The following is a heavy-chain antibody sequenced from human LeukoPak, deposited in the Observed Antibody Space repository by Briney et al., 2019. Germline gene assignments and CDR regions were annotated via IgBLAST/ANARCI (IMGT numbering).Heavy chain of an antibody. J-gene: IGHJ4*02. V-gene: IGHV4-59*01. CDR3: ARRGRNSSGWQDYL. D-gene: IGHD6-25*01. CDR1: GGSTSSYY. Sequence: SETLSLTCTVSGGSTSSYYWSWIRQPPGKGLEWIANIYHTGSTNYNPSLSSRVTISIDTAKNQFSLKLTSVTAADTAVYYCARRGRNSSGWQDYLWGQGTLVTVSS. CDR2: IYHTGST.